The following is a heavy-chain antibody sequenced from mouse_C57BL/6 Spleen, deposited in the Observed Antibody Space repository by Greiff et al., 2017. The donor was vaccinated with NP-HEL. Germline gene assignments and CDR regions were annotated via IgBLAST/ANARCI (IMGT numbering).Heavy chain of an antibody. V-gene: IGHV1-82*01. CDR1: GYAFSSSW. J-gene: IGHJ4*01. CDR2: IYPGDGDT. CDR3: ARENPWAMDY. Sequence: QVQLQQSGPELVKPGASVKISCKASGYAFSSSWMNWVKQRPGQGLEWIGRIYPGDGDTNYNGKFKGNATLTADKSSSTAYMQLSSLTSEDSAVYFCARENPWAMDYWDQGASVNDSA.